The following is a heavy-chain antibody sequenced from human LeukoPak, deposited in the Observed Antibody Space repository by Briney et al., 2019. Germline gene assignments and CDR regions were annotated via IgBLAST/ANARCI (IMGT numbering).Heavy chain of an antibody. V-gene: IGHV3-15*01. D-gene: IGHD1-14*01. CDR1: GLTFSNAW. Sequence: GGSLRLSCAASGLTFSNAWISWVRQAPGKGLEWVGRIKSKTDGGTTDYAAPVKGRFTISRDDSKNTLYLQMNSLRAEDTAVYYRASRPHQSDYWGQGTLVTVSS. CDR3: ASRPHQSDY. CDR2: IKSKTDGGTT. J-gene: IGHJ4*02.